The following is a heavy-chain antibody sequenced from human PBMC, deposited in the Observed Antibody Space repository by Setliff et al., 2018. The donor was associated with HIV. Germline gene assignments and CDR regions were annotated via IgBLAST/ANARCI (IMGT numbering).Heavy chain of an antibody. CDR1: GGSFSGYS. J-gene: IGHJ4*02. CDR3: ARGRLYGVVDY. V-gene: IGHV4-34*01. Sequence: SETLSLTCAVYGGSFSGYSWSWIRQPPGKGPEWIGEVYHSGSSNYNPSLKSRVTISVDTSKKQFSLKLSSVTAADTAVYYCARGRLYGVVDYWGQGTLVTVSS. D-gene: IGHD3-10*01. CDR2: VYHSGSS.